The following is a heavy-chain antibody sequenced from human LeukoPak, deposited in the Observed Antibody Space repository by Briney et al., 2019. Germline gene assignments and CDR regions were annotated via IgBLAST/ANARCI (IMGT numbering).Heavy chain of an antibody. V-gene: IGHV4-38-2*02. J-gene: IGHJ6*03. CDR2: IYHSGST. D-gene: IGHD6-6*01. CDR3: ARVSSSPYYYYYMDV. CDR1: GYSICSGYY. Sequence: SETLSLTCTVSGYSICSGYYWGWIRQPPGKGLEWIGSIYHSGSTYYNPSLKSRVTISVDTSKNQFSLKLSSVNAADTAVYYCARVSSSPYYYYYMDVWGKGTTVTVSS.